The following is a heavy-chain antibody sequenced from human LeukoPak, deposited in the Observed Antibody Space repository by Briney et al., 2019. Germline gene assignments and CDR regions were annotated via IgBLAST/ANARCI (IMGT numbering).Heavy chain of an antibody. D-gene: IGHD3-3*01. V-gene: IGHV1-2*02. J-gene: IGHJ4*02. CDR3: ARTTIFGVVIIPFDY. Sequence: ASVKVSCKASGYTLTGYYMHWVRQAPGQGLEWMGWINPNSGGTNYAQKFQGRVTMTRDTSISTAYMELSRLRSDDTAVYYCARTTIFGVVIIPFDYWGQGTLVTVSS. CDR1: GYTLTGYY. CDR2: INPNSGGT.